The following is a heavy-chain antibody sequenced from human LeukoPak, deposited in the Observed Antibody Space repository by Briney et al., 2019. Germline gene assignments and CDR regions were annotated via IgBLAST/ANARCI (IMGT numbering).Heavy chain of an antibody. Sequence: GGSLRLSCAASGFTLSSYELNWVRQAPGKGLEWVSYNSSSCSNIYYADSVKGRFTISRDNAKTSLYFQMNSLGAEDTAVYYFARDFSYYYDSSGPAFDYWGQGTLVTVSS. D-gene: IGHD3-22*01. V-gene: IGHV3-48*03. J-gene: IGHJ4*02. CDR2: NSSSCSNI. CDR1: GFTLSSYE. CDR3: ARDFSYYYDSSGPAFDY.